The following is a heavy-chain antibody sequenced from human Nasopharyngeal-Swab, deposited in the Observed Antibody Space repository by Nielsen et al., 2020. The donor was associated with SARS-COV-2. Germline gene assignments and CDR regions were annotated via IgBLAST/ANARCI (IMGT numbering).Heavy chain of an antibody. CDR2: IYYSGST. V-gene: IGHV4-59*01. D-gene: IGHD3-16*01. J-gene: IGHJ4*02. CDR3: ARDGYASGIDY. Sequence: WIRQPPGKGLEWIGYIYYSGSTDCNPSLKSRVTISVDTSKNRFSLKVSSVTAADTAVYYCARDGYASGIDYWGQGTLVTVSS.